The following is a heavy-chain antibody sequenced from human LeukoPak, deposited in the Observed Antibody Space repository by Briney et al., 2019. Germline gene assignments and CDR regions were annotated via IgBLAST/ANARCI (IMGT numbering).Heavy chain of an antibody. J-gene: IGHJ1*01. CDR3: AKAGGSWLRQYFQH. Sequence: GGSLRLSCAASGFTFSSYAMSWVRQAPGKGLEWVSGISGSGGSTYYADSVKGRFTTSRDNSKNTLYLQMNSLRAEDTAVYYCAKAGGSWLRQYFQHWGQGTLVTVSS. CDR2: ISGSGGST. V-gene: IGHV3-23*01. CDR1: GFTFSSYA. D-gene: IGHD6-13*01.